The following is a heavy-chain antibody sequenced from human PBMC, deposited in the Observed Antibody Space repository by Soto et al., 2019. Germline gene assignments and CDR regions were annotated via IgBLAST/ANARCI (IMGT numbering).Heavy chain of an antibody. V-gene: IGHV3-15*01. CDR2: IKSKTDGGTT. D-gene: IGHD6-13*01. Sequence: PWGSLRLSCAASGFTFSNAWMSWVRQAPGKGLEWVGRIKSKTDGGTTDYAAPVKGRFTISRDDSKNTLYLQMNSLKTEDTAVYYCTTVTFLDLPALRSWYKPRDYWGQGTLVTVSS. J-gene: IGHJ4*02. CDR1: GFTFSNAW. CDR3: TTVTFLDLPALRSWYKPRDY.